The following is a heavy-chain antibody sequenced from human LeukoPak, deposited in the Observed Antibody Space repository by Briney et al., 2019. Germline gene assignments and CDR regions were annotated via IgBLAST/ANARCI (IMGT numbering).Heavy chain of an antibody. Sequence: PGGSLRLSCAASGFTFSSYSMNWVRQAPGKGLEWVSSISSSSSYIYYADSVKGRFTISRDNAKNSLYLQMNSLRAEDTAVYYCARDRGEWHHPYDAFDIWGQGTMVTVSS. D-gene: IGHD3-10*01. CDR1: GFTFSSYS. J-gene: IGHJ3*02. CDR3: ARDRGEWHHPYDAFDI. CDR2: ISSSSSYI. V-gene: IGHV3-21*01.